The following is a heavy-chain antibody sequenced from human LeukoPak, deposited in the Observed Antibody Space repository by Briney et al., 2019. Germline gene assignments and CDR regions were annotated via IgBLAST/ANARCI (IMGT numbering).Heavy chain of an antibody. J-gene: IGHJ4*02. CDR2: ISSSSSYI. CDR3: AKLDGGYSSGWYDY. D-gene: IGHD6-19*01. Sequence: GGSLRLSCAASGFTFSSYSMNWVRQAPGKGLEWVSSISSSSSYIYYADSVKGRFTISRDNAKNTLYLQMNSLRAEDTAVYYCAKLDGGYSSGWYDYWGQGTLVTVSS. V-gene: IGHV3-21*04. CDR1: GFTFSSYS.